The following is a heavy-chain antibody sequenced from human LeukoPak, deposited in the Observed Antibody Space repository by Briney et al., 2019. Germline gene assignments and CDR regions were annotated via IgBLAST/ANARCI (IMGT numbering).Heavy chain of an antibody. Sequence: GGSLRLSCRASRFSFSDYDMHWVRQAPGKGLEWVAVISYDGSRKHYGDSVKGRFTISRDNSESTLFLQMYSLRTDDTSVYFCAKYAYNWNAPDGFDMWGQGTMVIVSS. CDR1: RFSFSDYD. V-gene: IGHV3-30*18. CDR3: AKYAYNWNAPDGFDM. J-gene: IGHJ3*02. D-gene: IGHD1-1*01. CDR2: ISYDGSRK.